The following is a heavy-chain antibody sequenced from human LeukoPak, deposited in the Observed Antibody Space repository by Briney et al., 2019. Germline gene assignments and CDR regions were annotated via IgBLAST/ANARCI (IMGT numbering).Heavy chain of an antibody. J-gene: IGHJ4*02. CDR3: ARDRYALVY. D-gene: IGHD5-18*01. V-gene: IGHV4-59*01. Sequence: SETLSLTCTVSGGSISPYYWSWIRQPPGKGLEWIGYIYYSGSTNYNPSLKSRVTISVDTSKNQVSLKLSSVTAADTAVYFCARDRYALVYWGQGTLATVSS. CDR1: GGSISPYY. CDR2: IYYSGST.